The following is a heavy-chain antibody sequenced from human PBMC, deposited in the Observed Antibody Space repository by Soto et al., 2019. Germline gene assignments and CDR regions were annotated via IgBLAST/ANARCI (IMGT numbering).Heavy chain of an antibody. Sequence: PSETLSLTCTVSGGSISSGGYYWSWIRQHPGKGLEWIGYIYYSGSTYYNPSLKSRVTISVDTSKNQFSLKLSSVTAADTAVYYCARDLSYYDSSGYYPGLYFDYWGQGTLVTVSS. CDR3: ARDLSYYDSSGYYPGLYFDY. CDR1: GGSISSGGYY. D-gene: IGHD3-22*01. J-gene: IGHJ4*02. CDR2: IYYSGST. V-gene: IGHV4-31*03.